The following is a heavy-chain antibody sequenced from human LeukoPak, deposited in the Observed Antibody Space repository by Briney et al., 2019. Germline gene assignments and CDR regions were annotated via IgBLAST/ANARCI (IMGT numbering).Heavy chain of an antibody. CDR3: ARRQRYFDYPFDP. Sequence: ASVKVSCKASGGTFSSYAISWVRQAPGQGLEWMGGIIPIFGTANYAQKFQGRVTITADKSTSTAYMELSSLRSEDTAVYYCARRQRYFDYPFDPWGQGTLVTVSS. D-gene: IGHD3-9*01. J-gene: IGHJ5*02. CDR1: GGTFSSYA. CDR2: IIPIFGTA. V-gene: IGHV1-69*06.